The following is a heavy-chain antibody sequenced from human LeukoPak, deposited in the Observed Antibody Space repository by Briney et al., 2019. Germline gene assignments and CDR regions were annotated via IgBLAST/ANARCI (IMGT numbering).Heavy chain of an antibody. CDR2: IYYSGST. Sequence: SETLSLTCTVSGGSISGYYWTWIRQPPGKGLEWIGYIYYSGSTNHNPSLKSRVTISVDTSKNQFSLKLRSLTAADTAVYYCARHVGYGNNWFDPWGQGTLVTVSS. D-gene: IGHD5-18*01. J-gene: IGHJ5*02. CDR3: ARHVGYGNNWFDP. V-gene: IGHV4-59*08. CDR1: GGSISGYY.